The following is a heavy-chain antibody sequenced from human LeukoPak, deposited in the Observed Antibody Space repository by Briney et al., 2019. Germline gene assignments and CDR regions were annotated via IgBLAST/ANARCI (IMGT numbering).Heavy chain of an antibody. Sequence: SETLSLTCTVSGDSISRGGYYWSWIRQHSGKGLEWIGYIYYSGSTYYNPSLKSRVTISLDTSKNQFSLELSSVTVADTAVYCCARSAAGLVRFFDYWGQGTLVTVSS. D-gene: IGHD6-19*01. V-gene: IGHV4-31*03. J-gene: IGHJ4*02. CDR3: ARSAAGLVRFFDY. CDR1: GDSISRGGYY. CDR2: IYYSGST.